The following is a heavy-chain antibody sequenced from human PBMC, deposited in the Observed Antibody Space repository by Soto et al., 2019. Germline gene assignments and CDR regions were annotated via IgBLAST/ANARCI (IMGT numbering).Heavy chain of an antibody. D-gene: IGHD3-22*01. CDR2: ISAHNGNT. J-gene: IGHJ4*02. V-gene: IGHV1-18*04. Sequence: SVKVSCKASGYTFTNYGISWVRQAPGQGLEWMGWISAHNGNTNYAQKLQGRVTMTTDTSTSTAYMELRSLRSDDTAVYYCVRARHYYESSGFFDYWGQGTLVTVSS. CDR1: GYTFTNYG. CDR3: VRARHYYESSGFFDY.